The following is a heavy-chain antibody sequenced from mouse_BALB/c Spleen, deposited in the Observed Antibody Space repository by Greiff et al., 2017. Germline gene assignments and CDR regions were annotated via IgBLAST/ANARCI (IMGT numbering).Heavy chain of an antibody. CDR2: ISYSGST. CDR3: ERSYYGNYGDYAMDY. V-gene: IGHV3-2*02. J-gene: IGHJ4*01. D-gene: IGHD2-10*01. CDR1: GYSITSDDA. Sequence: EVMLQESGPGLVKPSQSLSLTCTVTGYSITSDDAWHLIRQFPGNKLAWMGYISYSGSTSYNPSLKSRISITRDTSKNQFFLQLNSVTTEDTATYYCERSYYGNYGDYAMDYWGQGTSVTVSS.